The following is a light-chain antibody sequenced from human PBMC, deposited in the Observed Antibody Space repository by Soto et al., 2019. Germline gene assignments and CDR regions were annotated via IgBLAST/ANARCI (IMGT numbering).Light chain of an antibody. CDR1: QSISTD. J-gene: IGKJ2*01. Sequence: DIQMTQSPSSLSASVGDRVTITCRASQSISTDLNWYQQKPGKAPKLLIYAATSLQSGVPSRFSGSGSGTDVTLTISSRQPEDFATYYCLQSYSTPYAFGQGTKLEIK. CDR3: LQSYSTPYA. V-gene: IGKV1-39*01. CDR2: AAT.